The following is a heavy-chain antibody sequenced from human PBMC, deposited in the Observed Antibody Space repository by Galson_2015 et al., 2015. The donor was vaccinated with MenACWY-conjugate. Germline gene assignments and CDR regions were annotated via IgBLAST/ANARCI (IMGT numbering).Heavy chain of an antibody. CDR3: ARDRIPVGATHSFDI. CDR1: GFTFSSYA. CDR2: ISYDGSNK. Sequence: SLRLSCAASGFTFSSYAMHWVRQAPGKGLEWVAVISYDGSNKYYADSVKGRFTISRDNSKNTLYLQMNSLRAEDTAVYYCARDRIPVGATHSFDIWGQGTMVTVSS. D-gene: IGHD1-26*01. V-gene: IGHV3-30*04. J-gene: IGHJ3*02.